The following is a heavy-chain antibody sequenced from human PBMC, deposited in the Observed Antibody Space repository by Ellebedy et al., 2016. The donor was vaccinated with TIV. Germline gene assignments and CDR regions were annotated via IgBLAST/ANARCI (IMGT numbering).Heavy chain of an antibody. CDR2: ISYDGSYK. J-gene: IGHJ4*02. CDR3: AKDSGFWSGYSDY. V-gene: IGHV3-30*18. Sequence: AGSLRLSXAASEFTFSRFGMYWVRQAPGKGLEWVAGISYDGSYKYYADSVKGRFTVSRDNSKNSLFLQLNSPRAEDTAVYYCAKDSGFWSGYSDYWGQGTLVTVSS. CDR1: EFTFSRFG. D-gene: IGHD3-3*01.